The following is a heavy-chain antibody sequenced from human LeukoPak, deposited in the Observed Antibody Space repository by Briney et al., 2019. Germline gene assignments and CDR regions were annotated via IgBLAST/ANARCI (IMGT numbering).Heavy chain of an antibody. CDR2: IYTSGST. V-gene: IGHV4-61*02. CDR3: ARTVVVTAEHAFDI. J-gene: IGHJ3*02. D-gene: IGHD2-21*02. Sequence: SETLSLTCTVSGGSISSGSYYWSWIRQPAGRGLEWIGRIYTSGSTNYNPSLKSRVTMSVDTSKNQFSLKLSSVTAADTAVYYCARTVVVTAEHAFDIWGQGTMVTVSS. CDR1: GGSISSGSYY.